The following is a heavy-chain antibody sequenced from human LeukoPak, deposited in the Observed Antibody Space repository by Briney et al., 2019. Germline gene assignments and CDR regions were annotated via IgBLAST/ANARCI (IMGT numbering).Heavy chain of an antibody. D-gene: IGHD3-10*01. CDR2: IFYSGST. J-gene: IGHJ5*02. CDR1: GGSLSTYY. Sequence: SETLSLTCTVSGGSLSTYYWSWIRQPPGKGLEWIGYIFYSGSTNYNPSLDSRVTISVDTSKNQFSLRLSSVTAADTAVYYCARSGSGTYHNWFDPWGQGTLVTVSS. CDR3: ARSGSGTYHNWFDP. V-gene: IGHV4-59*01.